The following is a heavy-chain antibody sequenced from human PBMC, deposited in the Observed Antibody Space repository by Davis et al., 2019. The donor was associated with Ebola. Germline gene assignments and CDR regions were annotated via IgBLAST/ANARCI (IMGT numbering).Heavy chain of an antibody. Sequence: GGSLRLSCKASGYSFTSFWIGWVRQPPGQGLEWMGAILPGDSDTRYSPSFQGQVTISADKSISTAYLQWSSLKASDTAMYYCARHRYSSTWNWFDPWGQGTLVTVSS. V-gene: IGHV5-51*01. CDR1: GYSFTSFW. J-gene: IGHJ5*02. CDR2: ILPGDSDT. D-gene: IGHD6-13*01. CDR3: ARHRYSSTWNWFDP.